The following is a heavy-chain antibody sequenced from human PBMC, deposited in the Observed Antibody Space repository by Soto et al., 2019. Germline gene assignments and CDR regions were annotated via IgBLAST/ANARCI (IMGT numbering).Heavy chain of an antibody. CDR1: GGSISSSSYY. D-gene: IGHD3-10*01. V-gene: IGHV4-39*01. J-gene: IGHJ5*02. CDR2: IYYSGST. Sequence: QLQLQESGPGLVKPSETLSLTCTVSGGSISSSSYYWGWIRQPPGKGLEWIGSIYYSGSTYYNPSLQSRVTISVDTSKNHFSLKLSSVTAAYTAVYYCARHALEGFGELQLRTSNWFDPWGQGTLVTVSS. CDR3: ARHALEGFGELQLRTSNWFDP.